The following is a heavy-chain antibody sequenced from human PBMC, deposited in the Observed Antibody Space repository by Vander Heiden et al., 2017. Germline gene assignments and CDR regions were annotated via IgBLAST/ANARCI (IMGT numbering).Heavy chain of an antibody. Sequence: EVQLVESGGGLIQPGGSLRLSCAAYGLTVGGNYMGWVRQAPGKGLEWVSVIYSGGSTYYADSVKGRFTISRDNSKNTLYLQMNRLRAEDTAVYYCAREDGDYDWFDPWGQGTLVTLSS. CDR3: AREDGDYDWFDP. D-gene: IGHD4-17*01. CDR2: IYSGGST. J-gene: IGHJ5*02. CDR1: GLTVGGNY. V-gene: IGHV3-53*01.